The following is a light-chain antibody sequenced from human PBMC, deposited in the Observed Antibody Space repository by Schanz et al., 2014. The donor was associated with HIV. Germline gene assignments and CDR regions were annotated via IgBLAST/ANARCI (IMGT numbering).Light chain of an antibody. J-gene: IGKJ4*01. CDR2: DAS. CDR1: QDISNY. Sequence: DIQMPQSPSSLSASVGDRVTITCQASQDISNYLNWYQQKPGKAPKLLIYDASNLETGVPSRFSGSGSGTDFTFTISSLQPEDFATYYCQQYDNLPITFGGGTKVEIK. CDR3: QQYDNLPIT. V-gene: IGKV1-33*01.